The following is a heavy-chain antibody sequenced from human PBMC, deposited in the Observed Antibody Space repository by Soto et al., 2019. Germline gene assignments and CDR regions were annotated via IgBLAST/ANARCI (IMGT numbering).Heavy chain of an antibody. Sequence: GGSLRLSCAVSGFTFSSFAMSWVRQAPGKGLEWVSVISDSGGSTFYADSVKGRFTISRDNTKNMLFLHMNTLRGEDTAVYYSAKGFCSGGSCPSPSVSHYYSMDAWGQGTTVTVSS. CDR1: GFTFSSFA. J-gene: IGHJ6*02. CDR3: AKGFCSGGSCPSPSVSHYYSMDA. CDR2: ISDSGGST. V-gene: IGHV3-23*01. D-gene: IGHD2-15*01.